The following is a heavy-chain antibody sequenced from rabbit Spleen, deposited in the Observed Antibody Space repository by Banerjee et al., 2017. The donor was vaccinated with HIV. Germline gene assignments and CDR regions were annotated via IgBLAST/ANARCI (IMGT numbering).Heavy chain of an antibody. D-gene: IGHD8-1*01. Sequence: QEQLVESGGGLVQPEGSLTLTCTASGFSFSSSYMCWVRQSPGKGLEWIGCINAGVIVTYYASWAKGRFTVSKTSSTTVTLQMTSLTAADTATYFCARDSGTSFSSYGMDLWGPGTLITVS. J-gene: IGHJ6*01. CDR2: INAGVIVT. CDR3: ARDSGTSFSSYGMDL. CDR1: GFSFSSSY. V-gene: IGHV1S45*01.